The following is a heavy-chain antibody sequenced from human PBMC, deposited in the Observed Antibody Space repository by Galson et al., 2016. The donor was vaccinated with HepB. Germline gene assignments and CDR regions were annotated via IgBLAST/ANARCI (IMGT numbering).Heavy chain of an antibody. V-gene: IGHV3-74*01. CDR1: GFTFSPYW. Sequence: SLRLSCAASGFTFSPYWMDWVRPAPGKGLVWLSRVNTDGSGADYADSVKGRFTISRDNSKNTLYLEMNSLRAEDTAVYYCARDNWDDAGCSVDHWGQGTLVTVSS. CDR3: ARDNWDDAGCSVDH. CDR2: VNTDGSGA. D-gene: IGHD1-20*01. J-gene: IGHJ4*02.